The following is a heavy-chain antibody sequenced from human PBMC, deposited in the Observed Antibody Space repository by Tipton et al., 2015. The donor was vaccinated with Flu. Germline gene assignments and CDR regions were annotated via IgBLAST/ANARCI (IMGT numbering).Heavy chain of an antibody. CDR1: GGSFSGSY. CDR2: INHSGIT. CDR3: AGGPDYAKTGY. V-gene: IGHV4-34*01. J-gene: IGHJ4*02. Sequence: TLSLTCAVYGGSFSGSYWNWIRQPPGKGLEWIGEINHSGITDYNPSLKSRVTISVDTSKNQLSLKLSSVTAADTAVYYCAGGPDYAKTGYWGQGTLVTVSS. D-gene: IGHD4-17*01.